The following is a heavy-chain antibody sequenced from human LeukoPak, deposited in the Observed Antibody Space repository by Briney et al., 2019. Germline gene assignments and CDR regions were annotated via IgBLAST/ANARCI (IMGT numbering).Heavy chain of an antibody. J-gene: IGHJ4*02. CDR1: EFSFDDYG. V-gene: IGHV3-20*04. CDR3: ARDGVEGVVSAGLFDY. Sequence: GGSLRLSCAASEFSFDDYGLSWVRQAPGKGLEWVSGINWNGHSTSYADSVKGRFTISRDNAKNSLYLQMTSLGVDDTAVYYCARDGVEGVVSAGLFDYWGQGALVAVSS. D-gene: IGHD2-2*01. CDR2: INWNGHST.